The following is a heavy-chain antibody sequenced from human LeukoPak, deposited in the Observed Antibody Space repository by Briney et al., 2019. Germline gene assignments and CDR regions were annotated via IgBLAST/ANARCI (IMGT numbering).Heavy chain of an antibody. CDR2: INHSGST. V-gene: IGHV4-34*01. CDR1: GGSFSGYY. CDR3: ARGPGYSSSWYPDYFDY. Sequence: SETLSLTCAVYGGSFSGYYWSWIRQPPGKGLEWIGEINHSGSTNYNPSLKSRVTISVDTSKYQFSLKLSSVTAADTAVYYCARGPGYSSSWYPDYFDYWGQGTLVTVSS. D-gene: IGHD6-13*01. J-gene: IGHJ4*02.